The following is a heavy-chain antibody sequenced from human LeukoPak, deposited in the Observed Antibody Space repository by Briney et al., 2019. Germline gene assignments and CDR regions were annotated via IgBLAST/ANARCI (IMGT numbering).Heavy chain of an antibody. CDR2: IKQDGGEK. CDR1: GFTFSSYA. Sequence: GGSLRLSCAASGFTFSSYARSWVRQAPGKGLEWVANIKQDGGEKFYVDSVRGRFTISRDNAKNSLYLQMNSLRAEDTAVYYCAREDHSNYNYWGQGTLVTVSS. CDR3: AREDHSNYNY. D-gene: IGHD4-11*01. V-gene: IGHV3-7*01. J-gene: IGHJ4*02.